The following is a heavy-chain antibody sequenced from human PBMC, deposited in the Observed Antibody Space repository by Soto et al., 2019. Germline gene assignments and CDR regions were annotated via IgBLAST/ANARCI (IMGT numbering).Heavy chain of an antibody. CDR3: ARDSGDCIRTNCNLDV. V-gene: IGHV3-33*01. CDR2: IWYDESNK. J-gene: IGHJ6*02. D-gene: IGHD2-21*02. Sequence: QVQLVESGGGVVQPGRSLRLSCAASGYTFSNYGMHWVRQAPGKGLEWVAVIWYDESNKYYADSVKGRFTISRDISKNTQYLQMNSLRAEDTAVYYCARDSGDCIRTNCNLDVWGQGTTVTVSS. CDR1: GYTFSNYG.